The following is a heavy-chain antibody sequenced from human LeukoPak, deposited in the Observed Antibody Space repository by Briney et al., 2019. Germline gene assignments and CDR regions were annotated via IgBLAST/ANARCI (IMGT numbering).Heavy chain of an antibody. CDR2: ISGSGGST. CDR3: AKNRGTTTVTTFLVY. Sequence: GGSLRLSCAASGFTFSSYSMNWVRQAPGKGLEWVSAISGSGGSTYYADSVKGRFTISRDNSKNTLYLQMNSLRAEDTAVYYCAKNRGTTTVTTFLVYWGQGTLVTVSS. V-gene: IGHV3-23*01. CDR1: GFTFSSYS. J-gene: IGHJ4*02. D-gene: IGHD4-17*01.